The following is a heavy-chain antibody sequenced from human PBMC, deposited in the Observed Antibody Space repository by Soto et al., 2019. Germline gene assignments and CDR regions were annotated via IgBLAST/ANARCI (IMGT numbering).Heavy chain of an antibody. J-gene: IGHJ2*01. V-gene: IGHV1-69*12. CDR2: IIPILGTA. CDR1: GGTFSSYP. D-gene: IGHD5-12*01. Sequence: QVQLVQSGAEVKKPGSSVTVSCKASGGTFSSYPISWVRQAPGQGLEWMGGIIPILGTANYAQKFQGRVTITADESTSKAYMELSSLRSEDTAVYYCARGNHRWLQLWYFDLWGRGTLVTVSS. CDR3: ARGNHRWLQLWYFDL.